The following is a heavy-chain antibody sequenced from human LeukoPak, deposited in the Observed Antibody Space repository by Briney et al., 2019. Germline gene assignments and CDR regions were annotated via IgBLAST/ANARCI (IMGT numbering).Heavy chain of an antibody. CDR3: ARVSRWDIVVVPAVPVHYYYGMDV. CDR1: GGSISSYY. CDR2: IYYSGST. Sequence: SETLSLTCTVSGGSISSYYWSWIRQPPGKGLEWIGYIYYSGSTNYNPSLKSRVTISVDTSKNQFSLKLSSVTAADTAVYYCARVSRWDIVVVPAVPVHYYYGMDVWGQGTTVTVSS. J-gene: IGHJ6*02. D-gene: IGHD2-2*01. V-gene: IGHV4-59*01.